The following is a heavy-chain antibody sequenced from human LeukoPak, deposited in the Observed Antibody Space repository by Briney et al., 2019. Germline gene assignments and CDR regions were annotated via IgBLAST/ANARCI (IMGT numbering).Heavy chain of an antibody. CDR1: GASISGYY. CDR2: MYYSGAT. J-gene: IGHJ4*02. V-gene: IGHV4-59*01. D-gene: IGHD7-27*01. CDR3: AGTGLFFDY. Sequence: SETLSLTCRVSGASISGYYWSWIRQPPGKGLEWIRHMYYSGATTYNPSLKSRVSISLDTSKKHFSLKLSSVTAADTAVYYCAGTGLFFDYWSQGTLVTVSS.